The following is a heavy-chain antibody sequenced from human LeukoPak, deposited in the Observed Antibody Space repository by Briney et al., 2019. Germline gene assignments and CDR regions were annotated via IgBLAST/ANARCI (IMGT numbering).Heavy chain of an antibody. J-gene: IGHJ6*02. D-gene: IGHD3-3*01. Sequence: GRSLRLSCAASGFTFSSYAMHWVRQAPGKGLEWVAVISYDGSNKYHADSVKGQFTISRDNSKNTLYLQMNSLRAEDTAVYYCARDLRFLEWLSSDYYYGMDVWGQGTTVTVSS. CDR1: GFTFSSYA. V-gene: IGHV3-30-3*01. CDR2: ISYDGSNK. CDR3: ARDLRFLEWLSSDYYYGMDV.